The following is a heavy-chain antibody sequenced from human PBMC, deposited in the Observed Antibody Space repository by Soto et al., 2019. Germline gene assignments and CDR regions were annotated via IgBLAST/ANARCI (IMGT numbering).Heavy chain of an antibody. CDR3: ASMGYHCGWGSYPLDY. Sequence: QVQLQESGPGLVKPSETLSLTCTVSGGSISSYYWTWIRQPPGKGLEWIGFMYNSGSTHYNPSLNSRVPISLDTATNQFSLNLRPAPAADTAVYYWASMGYHCGWGSYPLDYWGQGTLVTVSS. CDR1: GGSISSYY. D-gene: IGHD3-10*01. CDR2: MYNSGST. V-gene: IGHV4-59*08. J-gene: IGHJ4*02.